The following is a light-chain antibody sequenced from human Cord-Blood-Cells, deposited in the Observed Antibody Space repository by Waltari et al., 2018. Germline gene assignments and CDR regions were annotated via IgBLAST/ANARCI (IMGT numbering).Light chain of an antibody. CDR1: VLAKKY. CDR3: CSAADNNQGV. Sequence: SYELTQPSSVSVSPGQTARITCPGDVLAKKYARWFQQKPGQAPVLVIYKDSERPSGIPERFSGSSSGTTVTLTISGAQVEDEADYYCCSAADNNQGVFGGGTKLTVL. CDR2: KDS. V-gene: IGLV3-27*01. J-gene: IGLJ2*01.